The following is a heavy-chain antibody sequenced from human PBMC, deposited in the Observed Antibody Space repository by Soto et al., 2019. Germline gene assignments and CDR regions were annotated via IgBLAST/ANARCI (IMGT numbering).Heavy chain of an antibody. Sequence: SETLSLTCTVSGGSISSYYWSWIRQPPGKGLEWIGYIYYSGSTNYNPSLKSRVTISVDTSKNQFSLKLSSVTAADTAVYYCARIVGATDGWLDPWGQGAMVTV. CDR2: IYYSGST. J-gene: IGHJ5*02. CDR3: ARIVGATDGWLDP. CDR1: GGSISSYY. D-gene: IGHD1-26*01. V-gene: IGHV4-59*01.